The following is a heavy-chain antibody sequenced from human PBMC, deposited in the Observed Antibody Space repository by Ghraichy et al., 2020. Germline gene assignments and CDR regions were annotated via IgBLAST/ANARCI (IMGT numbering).Heavy chain of an antibody. CDR3: AREGGYCSSTSCFYYYMDV. CDR1: GYTFTSYY. V-gene: IGHV1-46*03. CDR2: INPSGGST. Sequence: ASVKVSCKASGYTFTSYYMHWVRQAPGQGLEWMGIINPSGGSTSYAQKFQGRVTMTRDTSTSTVYMELSSLRSEDTAVYYCAREGGYCSSTSCFYYYMDVWGKGTTVTVSS. J-gene: IGHJ6*03. D-gene: IGHD2-2*01.